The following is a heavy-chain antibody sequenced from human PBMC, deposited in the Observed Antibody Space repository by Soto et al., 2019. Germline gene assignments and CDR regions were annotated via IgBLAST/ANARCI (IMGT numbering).Heavy chain of an antibody. CDR3: TTRSYYDFWSGYYTRAFDI. J-gene: IGHJ3*02. Sequence: EVQLVESGGGLVKPGGSLRLSCAASGFTFSNAWMSWVRQAPGKGLEWVGRIKSKTDGGTTDYAAPVKGRFTISRDDSKNTLYLQMNSLKTEDTAVYYCTTRSYYDFWSGYYTRAFDIRGQGTMVTVSS. D-gene: IGHD3-3*01. V-gene: IGHV3-15*01. CDR2: IKSKTDGGTT. CDR1: GFTFSNAW.